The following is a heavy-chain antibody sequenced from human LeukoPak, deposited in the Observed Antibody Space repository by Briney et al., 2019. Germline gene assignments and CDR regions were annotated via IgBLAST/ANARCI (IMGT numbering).Heavy chain of an antibody. V-gene: IGHV4-39*07. Sequence: GSLRLSCAASGFTVSSNYMSWVRQAPGKGLEWIGSVYYSGNTYYNSSLKSRVTISVDTSKNQFSLKLSSVTAADTAICYCTREYGFMTTVFHAFDIWGQGTMVTVSS. CDR3: TREYGFMTTVFHAFDI. J-gene: IGHJ3*02. CDR2: VYYSGNT. D-gene: IGHD4-17*01. CDR1: GFTVSSNY.